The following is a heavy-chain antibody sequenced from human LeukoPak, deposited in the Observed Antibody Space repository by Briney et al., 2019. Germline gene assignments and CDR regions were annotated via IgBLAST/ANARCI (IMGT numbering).Heavy chain of an antibody. Sequence: ASVKVSCKASGGTFSSYAISWVRQAPGQGLEWMGGIIPIFGTANYAQKFQGRVTITADESTSTAYMELSSLRSEDTAVYYCASGGETCSSTSCYNYWGQGTLVTVSS. CDR1: GGTFSSYA. CDR3: ASGGETCSSTSCYNY. J-gene: IGHJ4*02. V-gene: IGHV1-69*13. D-gene: IGHD2-2*02. CDR2: IIPIFGTA.